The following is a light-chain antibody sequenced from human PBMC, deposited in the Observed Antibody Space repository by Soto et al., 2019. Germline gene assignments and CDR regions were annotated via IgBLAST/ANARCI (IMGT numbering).Light chain of an antibody. V-gene: IGKV1-39*01. J-gene: IGKJ1*01. CDR2: AAS. Sequence: DSHMTQSPSSLSASVGDRVTITCRASQSIVTYLNWYLQNPGKAPKLLIYAASNLQSGVPSRFSGSGSGTDFTLTISSLHPEDFETYLWQQCYSTPTWTFSHGTKVDI. CDR3: QQCYSTPTWT. CDR1: QSIVTY.